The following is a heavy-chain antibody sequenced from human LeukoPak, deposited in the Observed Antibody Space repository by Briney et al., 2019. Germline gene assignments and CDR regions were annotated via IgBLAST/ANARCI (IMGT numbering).Heavy chain of an antibody. V-gene: IGHV4-59*11. D-gene: IGHD3-10*01. Sequence: SETLSLTCTVSGGSISSHYWSWIRQPPGKGLEWIGYIYYSGSTNYNPSLKSRGTISVDTSKNQFSLKLSSVTAADTAVYYCARNEWFGELSNYYYGMDVWGQGTTVTVSS. CDR1: GGSISSHY. CDR2: IYYSGST. CDR3: ARNEWFGELSNYYYGMDV. J-gene: IGHJ6*02.